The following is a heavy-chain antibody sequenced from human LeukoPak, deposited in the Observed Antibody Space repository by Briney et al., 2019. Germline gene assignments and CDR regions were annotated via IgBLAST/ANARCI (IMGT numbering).Heavy chain of an antibody. V-gene: IGHV3-7*01. D-gene: IGHD1-26*01. CDR1: GFTFSSYW. Sequence: GGSLRLSCAASGFTFSSYWMSWVRQAPGKGLEWVANIKQDGSEKNYVDSVKGRFTISRDNAKNSQYLQINSLRVEDTAVYYCARSRSDFDCWGQGTLVSVSS. J-gene: IGHJ4*02. CDR2: IKQDGSEK. CDR3: ARSRSDFDC.